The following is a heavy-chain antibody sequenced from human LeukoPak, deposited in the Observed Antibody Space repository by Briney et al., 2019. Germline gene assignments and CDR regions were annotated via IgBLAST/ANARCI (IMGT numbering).Heavy chain of an antibody. CDR1: GGSISSSSYY. V-gene: IGHV4-39*01. J-gene: IGHJ4*02. Sequence: PSETLSLTCTVSGGSISSSSYYWGWIRQPPGKGLEWIGSIYYSGSTYYNPSLKSRVTISVDTSKNQFSLKLSSVPAADTAVYYCARLQRRYYDSSGYYVEYFDYWGQGTLVTVSS. CDR2: IYYSGST. D-gene: IGHD3-22*01. CDR3: ARLQRRYYDSSGYYVEYFDY.